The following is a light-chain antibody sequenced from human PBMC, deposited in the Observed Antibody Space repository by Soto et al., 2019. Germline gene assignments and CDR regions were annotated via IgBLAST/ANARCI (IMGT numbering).Light chain of an antibody. J-gene: IGLJ2*01. Sequence: QSVLTQPASVSGSPGQSITISCAGTRDDIGAYDYVPWYQQHPGNAPKLVVYEVTNRPSGVSDRFSGSKSGNTASLTISGLQAEDEADYYCNSYTKSSAVVFGGGTKVTVL. CDR3: NSYTKSSAVV. CDR2: EVT. CDR1: RDDIGAYDY. V-gene: IGLV2-14*01.